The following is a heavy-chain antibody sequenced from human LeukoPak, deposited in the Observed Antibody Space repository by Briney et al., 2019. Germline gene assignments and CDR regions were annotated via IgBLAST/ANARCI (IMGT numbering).Heavy chain of an antibody. CDR3: ARGPRRWLQLTYFDY. V-gene: IGHV1-18*01. Sequence: ASVKVSCKAVGYSFTSYGVVWVRQAPGQGLEWMAWISGSNGDTNFAQKIQGRVTLTTDTSTSTAYMELMSLRSDDTAVYFCARGPRRWLQLTYFDYWGQGTLVTVSS. CDR2: ISGSNGDT. J-gene: IGHJ4*02. CDR1: GYSFTSYG. D-gene: IGHD5-24*01.